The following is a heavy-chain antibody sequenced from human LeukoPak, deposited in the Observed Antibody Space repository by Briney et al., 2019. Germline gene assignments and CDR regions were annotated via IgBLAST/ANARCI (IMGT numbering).Heavy chain of an antibody. CDR1: GFTFDDYG. Sequence: PGGSLRLSCAASGFTFDDYGMSWVRQAPGKGLEWVSGINWNGGSTGYADSVKGRFTISRDNAKNSLYLQMNSLRAEDTALYYCARLGGIAAAVYYYYYYMDVWGKGTTVTVSS. V-gene: IGHV3-20*04. CDR2: INWNGGST. D-gene: IGHD6-13*01. CDR3: ARLGGIAAAVYYYYYYMDV. J-gene: IGHJ6*03.